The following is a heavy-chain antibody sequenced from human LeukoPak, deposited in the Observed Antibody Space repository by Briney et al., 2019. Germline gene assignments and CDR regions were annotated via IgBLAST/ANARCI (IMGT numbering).Heavy chain of an antibody. D-gene: IGHD3-16*02. CDR1: GFAFSSYW. J-gene: IGHJ3*02. Sequence: VGTLRLSCAASGFAFSSYWMHWVRQAPGKGLVWVSRINSDVSSTSYADYVKGRFTISRDNAKNTLYLQMNSLRAEDTAVYYCARERRVGGVIVIEGDAFDIWGQGTMVTVSS. V-gene: IGHV3-74*01. CDR3: ARERRVGGVIVIEGDAFDI. CDR2: INSDVSST.